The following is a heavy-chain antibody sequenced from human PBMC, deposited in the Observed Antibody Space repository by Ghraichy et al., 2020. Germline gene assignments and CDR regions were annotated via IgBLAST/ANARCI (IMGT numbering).Heavy chain of an antibody. CDR3: AKGGYSIYYFDY. CDR2: ISGSGGTT. J-gene: IGHJ4*02. D-gene: IGHD4-23*01. CDR1: GFTFSRYA. Sequence: GGSLRLSCAASGFTFSRYAINWVRQAPGKGLEWVSGISGSGGTTYYADSVKGRFTISRDNSKNTLYLQMNSLRADDTAVFYCAKGGYSIYYFDYWGQGTLCTVSS. V-gene: IGHV3-23*01.